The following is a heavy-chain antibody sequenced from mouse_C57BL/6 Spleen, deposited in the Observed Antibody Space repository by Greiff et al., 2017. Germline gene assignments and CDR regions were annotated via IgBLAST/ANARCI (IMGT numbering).Heavy chain of an antibody. J-gene: IGHJ3*01. V-gene: IGHV1-69*01. CDR1: GYTFTSYW. Sequence: QVQLQQPGAELVMPGASVKLSCKASGYTFTSYWMHWVKQRPGQGLEWIGEIDPSDSYTNYNQKFKGKSTLTVDKSSSTAYMQLSSLTSEDSAVYYCARGGYGSSYGGFAYWGQGTLVTVSA. CDR3: ARGGYGSSYGGFAY. D-gene: IGHD1-1*01. CDR2: IDPSDSYT.